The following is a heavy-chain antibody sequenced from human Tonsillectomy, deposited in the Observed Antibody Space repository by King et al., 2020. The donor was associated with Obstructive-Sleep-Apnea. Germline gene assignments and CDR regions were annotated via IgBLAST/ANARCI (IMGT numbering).Heavy chain of an antibody. Sequence: HVQLVESGGGVVQPGRSLRLSCAASGFTFSSYGMHWGRQAPGKGLEWVAIIWYDGSNKYYADSVKGRFTISRDNSKNTLYLQMNSLRAEDTAVYYCARGTLGYCSSTSCLIDYWGQGTLVTVSS. CDR2: IWYDGSNK. D-gene: IGHD2-2*01. CDR1: GFTFSSYG. CDR3: ARGTLGYCSSTSCLIDY. J-gene: IGHJ4*02. V-gene: IGHV3-33*01.